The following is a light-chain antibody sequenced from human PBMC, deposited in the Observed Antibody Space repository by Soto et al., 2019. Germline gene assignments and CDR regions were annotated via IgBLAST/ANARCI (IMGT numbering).Light chain of an antibody. Sequence: DIQMTQSPASLSASVGDRVTITCRATQGITTYLNWYQQKPGKAPKLLIHAASTLRSGVPSRFSGGGSGTDVTLTISSLQPEDFAIYYCQQSYTTPRTFGQGTMVEIK. CDR2: AAS. CDR1: QGITTY. J-gene: IGKJ1*01. CDR3: QQSYTTPRT. V-gene: IGKV1-39*01.